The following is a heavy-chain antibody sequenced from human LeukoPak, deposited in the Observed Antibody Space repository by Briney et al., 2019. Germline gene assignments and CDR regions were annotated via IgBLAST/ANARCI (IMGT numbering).Heavy chain of an antibody. D-gene: IGHD2-15*01. V-gene: IGHV5-51*01. CDR1: GYSFTSYW. J-gene: IGHJ5*02. Sequence: GESLKISCKGSGYSFTSYWIGWVRQMPGKGLEWMGIIYPGDSDTRYSPSFQGQVTISADKSINTAYLQWSSLKASDTAIYYCARQTCSGGSCYSGVGWFDPWGQGTLVTVSS. CDR2: IYPGDSDT. CDR3: ARQTCSGGSCYSGVGWFDP.